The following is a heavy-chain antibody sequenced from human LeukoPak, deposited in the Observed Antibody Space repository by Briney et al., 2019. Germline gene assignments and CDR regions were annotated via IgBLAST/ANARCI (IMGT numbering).Heavy chain of an antibody. D-gene: IGHD2-2*01. V-gene: IGHV4-61*01. CDR2: IYYSGST. CDR3: ARGDCSSTSCYPPYQLEFDY. J-gene: IGHJ4*02. Sequence: SETLSLTCTVSGGSISSSSYYWSWIRQPPGKGLEWIGYIYYSGSTNYNPSLKSRVTISVDTSKNQFSLKLSSVTAADTAVYYCARGDCSSTSCYPPYQLEFDYWGQGTLVTVSS. CDR1: GGSISSSSYY.